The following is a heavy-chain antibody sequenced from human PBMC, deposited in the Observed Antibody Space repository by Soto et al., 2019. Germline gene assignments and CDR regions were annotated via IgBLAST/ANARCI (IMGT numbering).Heavy chain of an antibody. Sequence: QITLKESGPTLVKPTQTLTLTCTFSGFSLRNSGLGVGWIRQPPGKALEWLALIYWDDDKRYSPSLTSRLTITKDTSKNQVVLTITNMDPVDTATYYCAPLTTAGFYFDYGGQGTLVTVSS. CDR3: APLTTAGFYFDY. CDR1: GFSLRNSGLG. V-gene: IGHV2-5*02. CDR2: IYWDDDK. J-gene: IGHJ4*02. D-gene: IGHD4-17*01.